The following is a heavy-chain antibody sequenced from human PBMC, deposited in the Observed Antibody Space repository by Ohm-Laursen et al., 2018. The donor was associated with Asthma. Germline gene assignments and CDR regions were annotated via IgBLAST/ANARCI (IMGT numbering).Heavy chain of an antibody. CDR2: IFYRGST. J-gene: IGHJ4*02. Sequence: SQTLSLTCTVSGGSISSGDYYWSWIRQPPGKGLERIGYIFYRGSTYYNPSLKSRVTISVDTSKNQFSLKLRSVTAADTAVYYCARNYDSSGYYLGLGYWGQGTLVTVSS. CDR3: ARNYDSSGYYLGLGY. CDR1: GGSISSGDYY. D-gene: IGHD3-22*01. V-gene: IGHV4-30-4*01.